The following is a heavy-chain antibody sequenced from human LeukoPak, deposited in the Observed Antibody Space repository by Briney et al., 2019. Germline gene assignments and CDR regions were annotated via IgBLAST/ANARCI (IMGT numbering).Heavy chain of an antibody. CDR3: ARDYDDFWSGFAP. CDR2: INPSDGST. D-gene: IGHD3-3*01. J-gene: IGHJ4*02. Sequence: ASVKVSCEASGYTFTSYYMHWVRPAPGQGLEWMGIINPSDGSTSYAQKFQGRVTMTRDTSTSTVYMELSSLRSEDTAVYYCARDYDDFWSGFAPWGQGTLVTVSS. CDR1: GYTFTSYY. V-gene: IGHV1-46*01.